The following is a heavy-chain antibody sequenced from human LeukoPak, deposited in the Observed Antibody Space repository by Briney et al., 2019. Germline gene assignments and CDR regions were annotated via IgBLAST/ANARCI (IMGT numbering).Heavy chain of an antibody. D-gene: IGHD5-24*01. CDR1: GFTFSNYW. Sequence: GGSLRLSCAVSGFTFSNYWMIWVRQAPGKGLEWVGNIKQDGSEKRYADSVRGRFTISRDNAQTSLYLQMNSLRAEDTAVYYCARASDPWLQLTWGQGTLVTVSS. CDR3: ARASDPWLQLT. V-gene: IGHV3-7*05. CDR2: IKQDGSEK. J-gene: IGHJ5*02.